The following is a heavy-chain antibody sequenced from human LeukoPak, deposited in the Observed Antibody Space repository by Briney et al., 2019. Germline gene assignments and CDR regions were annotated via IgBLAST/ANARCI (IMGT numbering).Heavy chain of an antibody. CDR3: ARDLEYCSSTSCLGGWFDP. CDR2: IFSSGST. D-gene: IGHD2-2*01. Sequence: SETLSLTCTVSGGSIRSYYWSWIRQSAGKGLEWIGRIFSSGSTNYNPSLKSRVAMSVDTSKNQFSLKLGSVTAADTAMYYCARDLEYCSSTSCLGGWFDPWGQGTLVTVSS. CDR1: GGSIRSYY. V-gene: IGHV4-4*07. J-gene: IGHJ5*02.